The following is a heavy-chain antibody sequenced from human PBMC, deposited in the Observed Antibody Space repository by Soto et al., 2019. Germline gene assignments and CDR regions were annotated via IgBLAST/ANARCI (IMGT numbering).Heavy chain of an antibody. CDR3: ASDSGGDYHGYYVDV. J-gene: IGHJ6*03. D-gene: IGHD4-17*01. V-gene: IGHV3-33*01. Sequence: QMQLVESGGGVVQPGTSLRLSCAASGFTFSNYAMHWVRQAPGKGLEWVTIIWYDGSDKNYGDSVKGRFTISRDNSKNRMYLQMNSRRVEDTAVYYCASDSGGDYHGYYVDVWGKGPTVTLPS. CDR1: GFTFSNYA. CDR2: IWYDGSDK.